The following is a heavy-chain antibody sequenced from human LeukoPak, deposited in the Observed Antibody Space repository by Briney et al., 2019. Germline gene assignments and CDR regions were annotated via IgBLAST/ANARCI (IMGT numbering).Heavy chain of an antibody. J-gene: IGHJ4*02. Sequence: PSETLSLTCTVSGGSISTYYWNWIRQPPGKGLEWIGYIYYSGSTNYNPSLKSRVTISVETSKNQFSLKLSSVTAADTAVYYCARVTGYMIEDYFDYWGQGTLVTVSS. CDR3: ARVTGYMIEDYFDY. CDR1: GGSISTYY. D-gene: IGHD3-22*01. V-gene: IGHV4-59*01. CDR2: IYYSGST.